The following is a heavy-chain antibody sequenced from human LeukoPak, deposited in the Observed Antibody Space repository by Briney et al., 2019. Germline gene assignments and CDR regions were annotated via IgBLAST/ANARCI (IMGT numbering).Heavy chain of an antibody. CDR1: GFTFSSYA. CDR2: ISYDGGNK. CDR3: ARVQSPYYYDSSGYSY. J-gene: IGHJ4*02. Sequence: GGSLRLSCAASGFTFSSYAMHWVRQAPGKGLEWVAVISYDGGNKYYADSVKGRFTISRDNSKNTLYLQMNSLRAEDTAVYYCARVQSPYYYDSSGYSYWGQGTLVTVSS. D-gene: IGHD3-22*01. V-gene: IGHV3-30*04.